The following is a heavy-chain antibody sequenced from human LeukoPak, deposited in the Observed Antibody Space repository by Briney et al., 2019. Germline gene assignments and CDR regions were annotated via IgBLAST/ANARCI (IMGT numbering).Heavy chain of an antibody. V-gene: IGHV3-20*04. D-gene: IGHD3-10*01. J-gene: IGHJ6*02. CDR1: GFTFDGYG. CDR3: ARVRGGLSYGMDV. Sequence: GGSLRLSCAAPGFTFDGYGMSWVRHAPGKGLEWVSAIDWNGANTGYADSVKGRFTVSRDNAKNSLYLHLSSLRAEDTALYYCARVRGGLSYGMDVWGQGTTVTVSS. CDR2: IDWNGANT.